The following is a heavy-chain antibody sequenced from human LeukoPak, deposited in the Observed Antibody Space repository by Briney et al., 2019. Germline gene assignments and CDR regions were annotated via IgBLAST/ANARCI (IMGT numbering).Heavy chain of an antibody. CDR1: GFTFSIYG. Sequence: QPGGSLRLSCAASGFTFSIYGMHWVRQAPGKGLEWVAVISYDGSNKYYADSVKGRFTISRDNSKNTLYLQMNSLRAEDTAVYYCAKDLYGSGNVDYWGQGTLVTVSS. J-gene: IGHJ4*02. CDR2: ISYDGSNK. D-gene: IGHD3-10*01. V-gene: IGHV3-30*18. CDR3: AKDLYGSGNVDY.